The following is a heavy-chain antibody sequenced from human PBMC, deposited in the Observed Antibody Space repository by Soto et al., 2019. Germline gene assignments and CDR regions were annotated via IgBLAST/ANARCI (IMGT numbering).Heavy chain of an antibody. D-gene: IGHD2-2*02. CDR2: MYNSGST. CDR1: GTSISPYY. Sequence: PSETLSRTCTVSGTSISPYYWSWIRQPPGKGLEWIGYMYNSGSTYYNPSLKSRVTISVDTSNNQFSLNLRSVTAADTAVYYCARTAYCSSTSCYTNPLSMDVWGQGTTV. CDR3: ARTAYCSSTSCYTNPLSMDV. J-gene: IGHJ6*02. V-gene: IGHV4-59*01.